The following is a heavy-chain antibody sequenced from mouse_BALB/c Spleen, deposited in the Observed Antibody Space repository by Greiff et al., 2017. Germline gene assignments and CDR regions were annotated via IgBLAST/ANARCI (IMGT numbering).Heavy chain of an antibody. J-gene: IGHJ2*01. CDR1: GYTFTSYT. D-gene: IGHD1-1*01. Sequence: QVQLQQSAAELARPGASVKMSCKASGYTFTSYTMHWVKQRPGQGLEWIGYINPSSGYTEYNQKFKDKTTLTADKSSSTAYMQLSSLTSEDSAVYYCARPITTVVAKDYFDYWGQGTTLTVSS. V-gene: IGHV1-4*02. CDR2: INPSSGYT. CDR3: ARPITTVVAKDYFDY.